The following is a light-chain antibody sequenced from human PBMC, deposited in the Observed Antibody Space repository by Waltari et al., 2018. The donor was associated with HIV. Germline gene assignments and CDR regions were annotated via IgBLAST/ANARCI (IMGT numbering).Light chain of an antibody. J-gene: IGLJ1*01. V-gene: IGLV2-14*03. CDR2: DVS. CDR3: SSYTSRSPYA. CDR1: SSDVGGYNY. Sequence: QSALTQPASVSGSPGQSITISCTGTSSDVGGYNYVSWYQQHPGKAPKLMIYDVSNRPSGVSNRFSGSNSGNTASLTISGLQAEDEADYYCSSYTSRSPYAFGTGTKVTVL.